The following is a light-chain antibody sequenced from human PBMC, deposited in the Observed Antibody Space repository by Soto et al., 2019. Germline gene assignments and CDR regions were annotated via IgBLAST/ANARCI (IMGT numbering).Light chain of an antibody. CDR2: GAS. V-gene: IGKV3-20*01. CDR3: QQFWNSPYT. Sequence: EIVLTQSPGTLSLSPGERATLSCRASQSVSSSYLAWYQQKPGQTPRLLIYGASSRATGIPDRFSGSGSGTDFTLTISRLEPEDFAVYYCQQFWNSPYTFGQGTKLDIK. J-gene: IGKJ2*01. CDR1: QSVSSSY.